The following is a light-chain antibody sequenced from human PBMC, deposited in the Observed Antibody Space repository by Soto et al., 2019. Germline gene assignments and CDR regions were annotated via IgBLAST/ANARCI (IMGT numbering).Light chain of an antibody. V-gene: IGKV1-6*01. Sequence: AIQMTQQTSARSASVGDRGTITCRASQDIRSDLGWYQQRPGKAPKLLIYASSSLQSGVPSRFSGSGSGTDCTLTIISLQPADFATYYWLLHNTFPVSFGGGTEVDIK. CDR1: QDIRSD. CDR3: LLHNTFPVS. CDR2: ASS. J-gene: IGKJ4*01.